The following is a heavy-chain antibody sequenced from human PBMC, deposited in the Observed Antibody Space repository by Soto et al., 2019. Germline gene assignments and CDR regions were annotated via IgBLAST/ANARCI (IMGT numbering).Heavy chain of an antibody. CDR2: IYHSGST. CDR3: ARSGYSYGSSYFDY. D-gene: IGHD5-18*01. CDR1: GGSISSSNW. V-gene: IGHV4-4*02. Sequence: QVQLQESGPGLVKPSGTLSLTCAVSGGSISSSNWWSWVRQPPGKGLEWIGEIYHSGSTNYNPSLKSRVTISVDTSKNQFSLKLSSVTAADTAVYYCARSGYSYGSSYFDYWGQGTLVTVSS. J-gene: IGHJ4*02.